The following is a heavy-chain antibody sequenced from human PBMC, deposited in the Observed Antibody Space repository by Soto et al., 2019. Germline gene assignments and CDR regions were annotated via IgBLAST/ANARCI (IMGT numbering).Heavy chain of an antibody. V-gene: IGHV5-10-1*01. D-gene: IGHD2-15*01. J-gene: IGHJ6*02. CDR2: IDNSYSYS. CDR3: ARHCSSSSCSQLYAMDV. CDR1: GYSFTNYW. Sequence: PVESLTTSCKGSGYSFTNYWIIWVLQVPGKGLEWMGRIDNSYSYSHYSPSFQCHVTISFDKSISTAYLQWRSLKASDTAMYYCARHCSSSSCSQLYAMDVWGQGTPVTVSS.